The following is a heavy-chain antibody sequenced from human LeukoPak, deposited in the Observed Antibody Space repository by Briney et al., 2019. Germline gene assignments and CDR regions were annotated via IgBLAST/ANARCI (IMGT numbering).Heavy chain of an antibody. Sequence: PGGSLRLSCAASGFTFSSYATSWVRQAPGKGLEWVSAISGSGGSTYYADSVKGRFTISRDNSKNTLYLQMNSLRAEDTAVYYCAKGNGGGYDSYYYYMDVWGKGTTVTVSS. CDR3: AKGNGGGYDSYYYYMDV. J-gene: IGHJ6*03. CDR2: ISGSGGST. V-gene: IGHV3-23*01. D-gene: IGHD5-12*01. CDR1: GFTFSSYA.